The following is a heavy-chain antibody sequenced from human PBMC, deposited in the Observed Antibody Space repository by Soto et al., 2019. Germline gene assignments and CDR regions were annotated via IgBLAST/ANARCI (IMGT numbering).Heavy chain of an antibody. CDR1: GFTVSSNY. D-gene: IGHD3-3*01. CDR3: ARASRTIFGVAPSYYFDY. J-gene: IGHJ4*02. CDR2: IYSGGST. V-gene: IGHV3-53*04. Sequence: GGSLRLSCAASGFTVSSNYMSWVRQAPGKGLEWVSAIYSGGSTYYADSVKGRFTISRHNSKNTLYLQMNSLRAEDTAVYYCARASRTIFGVAPSYYFDYWGQGTLVTVSS.